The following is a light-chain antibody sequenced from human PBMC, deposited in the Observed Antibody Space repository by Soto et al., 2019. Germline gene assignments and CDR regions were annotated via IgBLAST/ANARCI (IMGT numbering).Light chain of an antibody. CDR2: ENN. J-gene: IGLJ3*02. CDR1: SSNIGNNY. V-gene: IGLV1-51*02. CDR3: GTWDSSLSARV. Sequence: QSVLTQPPSVSAAPGQKVTISCSGTSSNIGNNYVSWYQQLPGTAPKLLIYENNRRPSGTPDRFSGSKSGTSATLGITGLQTGDEADYYCGTWDSSLSARVFGGGTKLTVL.